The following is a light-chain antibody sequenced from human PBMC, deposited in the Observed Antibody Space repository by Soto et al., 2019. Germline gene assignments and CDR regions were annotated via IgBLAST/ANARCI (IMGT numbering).Light chain of an antibody. CDR3: EQDCGYSWA. J-gene: IGKJ1*01. CDR1: HSISRW. Sequence: DIQMTQFPSTLSASVGDRVTITCRASHSISRWLAWYQQKPGKAPKLLMYKASSLESGVPSRFSGSGSGTEVTLTISSLGSYDFAAQYLEQDCGYSWAFGQGTKVDIK. CDR2: KAS. V-gene: IGKV1-5*03.